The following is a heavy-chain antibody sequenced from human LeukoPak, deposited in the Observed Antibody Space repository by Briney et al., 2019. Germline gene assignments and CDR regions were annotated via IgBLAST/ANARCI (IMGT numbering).Heavy chain of an antibody. CDR1: GFTFSSYS. V-gene: IGHV3-21*01. J-gene: IGHJ4*02. CDR3: ARVGGSYFDY. Sequence: GSLRLSCAASGFTFSSYSMNWVRQAPGKGLEWVSSISSSSSYIYYADSVKGRFTISRDNAKNSLYLQMNSLRAEDTAVYHCARVGGSYFDYWGQGTLVTVSS. CDR2: ISSSSSYI. D-gene: IGHD1-26*01.